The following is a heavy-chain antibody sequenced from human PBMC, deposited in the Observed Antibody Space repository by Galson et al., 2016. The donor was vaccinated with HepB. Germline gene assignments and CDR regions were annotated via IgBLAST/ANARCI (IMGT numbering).Heavy chain of an antibody. V-gene: IGHV3-74*03. J-gene: IGHJ6*02. CDR3: TKRLSHGMDV. Sequence: SLRLSCAASGFTFTYYWMDWVRQAPGEGLVWVSTINPDGTSTKYADSVKGRFTMSRDNAENTLHLQMDSLRVDDTAVYYCTKRLSHGMDVWGQGTTVTVSS. D-gene: IGHD5-24*01. CDR2: INPDGTST. CDR1: GFTFTYYW.